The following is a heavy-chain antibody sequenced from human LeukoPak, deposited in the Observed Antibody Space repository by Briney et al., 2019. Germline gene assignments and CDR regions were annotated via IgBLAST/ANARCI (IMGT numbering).Heavy chain of an antibody. Sequence: GGSLRLSCAASGFTFSSYAMSWVRQAPGWGLEWVSTVSGGGSTTYYADSVKGRFTISRDNSKNTVYLQMNSLRAEDTAVYYRAKLPHSASGGYWDYWGQGALVTVSS. J-gene: IGHJ4*02. V-gene: IGHV3-23*01. CDR1: GFTFSSYA. CDR3: AKLPHSASGGYWDY. CDR2: VSGGGSTT. D-gene: IGHD3-10*01.